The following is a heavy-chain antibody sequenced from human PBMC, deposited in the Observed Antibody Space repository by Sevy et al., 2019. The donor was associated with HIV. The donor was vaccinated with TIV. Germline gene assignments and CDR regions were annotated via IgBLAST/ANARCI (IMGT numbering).Heavy chain of an antibody. V-gene: IGHV1-3*01. Sequence: GESLKISCKASGYTFTSYAMHWVRQAPGQRLEWMGWINAGNGNTKYSQKFQGRVTITRDTSASTAYMELSSLRSEDTAVYYCAREGSIAARPEYYFDYRGQGTLVTVSS. CDR2: INAGNGNT. D-gene: IGHD6-6*01. CDR1: GYTFTSYA. CDR3: AREGSIAARPEYYFDY. J-gene: IGHJ4*02.